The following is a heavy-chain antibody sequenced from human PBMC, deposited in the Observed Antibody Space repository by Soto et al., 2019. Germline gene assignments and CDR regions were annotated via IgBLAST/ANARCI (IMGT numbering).Heavy chain of an antibody. Sequence: SETLSLTCAVYGGSVNGYYWNWIRQPPGKGLEWIGEINHTGGTHYNPSLKSRVTMSVDTSKKQFSLRMISVTAADTAMYYCARSAIPRGGWFRPWGQGVLVTVSS. J-gene: IGHJ5*02. CDR3: ARSAIPRGGWFRP. CDR2: INHTGGT. CDR1: GGSVNGYY. D-gene: IGHD2-21*01. V-gene: IGHV4-34*10.